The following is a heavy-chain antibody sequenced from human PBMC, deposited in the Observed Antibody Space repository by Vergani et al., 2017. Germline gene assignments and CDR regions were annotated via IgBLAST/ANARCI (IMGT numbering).Heavy chain of an antibody. Sequence: QVQLQQWGAGLLKPSETLSLTCAVYGGSFSGYYWSWIRQPPGKGLEWIGEINHSGSTTYNPSLKSRVTISLGTSKNQFSLKLSSVTAADTAVYYCARVRGYTYGYKDPWGQGTLVTVSS. CDR2: INHSGST. J-gene: IGHJ5*02. V-gene: IGHV4-34*01. CDR1: GGSFSGYY. D-gene: IGHD5-18*01. CDR3: ARVRGYTYGYKDP.